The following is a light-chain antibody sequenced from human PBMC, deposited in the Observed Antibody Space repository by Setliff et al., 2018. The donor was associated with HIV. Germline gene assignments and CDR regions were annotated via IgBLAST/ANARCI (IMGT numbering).Light chain of an antibody. J-gene: IGLJ1*01. CDR2: EVR. Sequence: QSVLTQPASVSGSPGQSIIISCTGTSNDVGDNNYVSWYQQHPGKAPKFIIYEVRNRPSGVSSRFSGSKSGNTASLTTSGLQADDEAEYYCSSYAITNTLPFGTGTKVTVL. CDR3: SSYAITNTLP. CDR1: SNDVGDNNY. V-gene: IGLV2-14*01.